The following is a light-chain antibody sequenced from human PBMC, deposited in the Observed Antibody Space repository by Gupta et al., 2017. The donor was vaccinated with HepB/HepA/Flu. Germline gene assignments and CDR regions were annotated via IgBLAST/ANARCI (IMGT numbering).Light chain of an antibody. CDR3: QQYKSSPIT. J-gene: IGKJ5*01. V-gene: IGKV1-5*03. Sequence: DIQMTQSPSTLSASVGDRVTITCRASQSVNSWLAWYQQNPGKAPKLLLYEASTLESGVPSRFSGSGSGTEFTRTISSLKPDDFATYYCQQYKSSPITFGQGTRLEIK. CDR1: QSVNSW. CDR2: EAS.